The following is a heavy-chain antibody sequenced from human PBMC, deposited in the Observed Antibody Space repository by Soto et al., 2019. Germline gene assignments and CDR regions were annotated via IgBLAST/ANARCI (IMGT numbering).Heavy chain of an antibody. V-gene: IGHV3-30-3*01. CDR2: ISYDGSNK. CDR1: GFTFSSYA. Sequence: LRLSCAASGFTFSSYAMHWVRQAPGKGLEWVAVISYDGSNKYYADSVKGRFTISRDNSKNTLYLQMNSLRAEDTAVYYCARDLDSCSGGSCYSYFDYWGQGTLVTVSS. D-gene: IGHD2-15*01. J-gene: IGHJ4*02. CDR3: ARDLDSCSGGSCYSYFDY.